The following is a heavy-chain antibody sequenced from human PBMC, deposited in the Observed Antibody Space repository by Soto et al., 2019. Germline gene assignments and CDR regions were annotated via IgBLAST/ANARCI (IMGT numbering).Heavy chain of an antibody. CDR2: INPTGGST. J-gene: IGHJ4*02. CDR1: GYTFISYY. Sequence: ASVKVSCKASGYTFISYYIHWVRQAPGQGLEWMGIINPTGGSTTYAQKFQGRVTMTRDTSSRTVYMELSSLRSEDTAVYYCARRYGIDYWGQGTLVTVSS. V-gene: IGHV1-46*01. D-gene: IGHD4-17*01. CDR3: ARRYGIDY.